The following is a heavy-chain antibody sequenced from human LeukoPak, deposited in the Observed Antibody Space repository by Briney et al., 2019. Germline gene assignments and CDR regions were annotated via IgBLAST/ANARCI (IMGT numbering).Heavy chain of an antibody. CDR1: GYSISSGYY. CDR2: IYHSGST. J-gene: IGHJ1*01. D-gene: IGHD6-19*01. V-gene: IGHV4-38-2*02. Sequence: SETLSLTCTVSGYSISSGYYWGWIRQPPGQGLEWIGSIYHSGSTYYNPSLKSRVTISVDTSKNQFSLKLSSVTAADTAVYYCARAGVAVAGRGWYFQHWGQGTLVTVSS. CDR3: ARAGVAVAGRGWYFQH.